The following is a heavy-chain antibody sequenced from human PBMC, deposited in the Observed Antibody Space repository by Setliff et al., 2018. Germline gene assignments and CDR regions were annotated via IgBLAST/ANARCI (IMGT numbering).Heavy chain of an antibody. CDR1: GGSISSGNYY. J-gene: IGHJ6*03. CDR3: ARHKSNGSGSYPSLYMDV. Sequence: SETLSLTCRVSGGSISSGNYYWGLIRQPPGKGLEWVATIYYSGSTYSNPSLKSRLIISVDAPDNQFSVKLSSVTAADAAVYYCARHKSNGSGSYPSLYMDVWGKGIMVTAP. D-gene: IGHD3-10*01. CDR2: IYYSGST. V-gene: IGHV4-39*01.